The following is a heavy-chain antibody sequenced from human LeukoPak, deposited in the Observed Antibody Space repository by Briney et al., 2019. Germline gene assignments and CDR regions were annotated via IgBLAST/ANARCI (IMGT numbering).Heavy chain of an antibody. V-gene: IGHV3-30*03. J-gene: IGHJ6*02. D-gene: IGHD2-15*01. CDR2: ISYDGSNK. Sequence: GGSLRLSCAASGFTFSSYGMHWVRQAPGKGLEWVAVISYDGSNKYYADSVKGRFTISRDNSKNTLYLQMNSLRAEDTAVYYCARDLVVAATSPSYYYYYGMDVWGQGTTVTVSS. CDR3: ARDLVVAATSPSYYYYYGMDV. CDR1: GFTFSSYG.